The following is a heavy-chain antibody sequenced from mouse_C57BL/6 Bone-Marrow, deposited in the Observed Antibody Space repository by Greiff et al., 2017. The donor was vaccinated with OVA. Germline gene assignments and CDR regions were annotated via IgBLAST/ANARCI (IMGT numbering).Heavy chain of an antibody. J-gene: IGHJ4*01. V-gene: IGHV5-6*01. CDR2: ISSGGSYT. CDR3: ARPIYYDYPYAMDY. D-gene: IGHD2-4*01. Sequence: VQLKESGGELVKPGGSLKLSCAASGFTFSSYGMSWVRQTPDERLEWVATISSGGSYTYYPDSVKGRFTFSSDNAKNTLYLQMSSLKSEDTAMYYCARPIYYDYPYAMDYWGQGTSVTAAS. CDR1: GFTFSSYG.